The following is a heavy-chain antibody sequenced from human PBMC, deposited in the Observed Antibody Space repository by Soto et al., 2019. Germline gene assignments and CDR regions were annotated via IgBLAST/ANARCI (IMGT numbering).Heavy chain of an antibody. Sequence: QVQLVQSGAEVKKPGASVKVSCKASGYTFTSYDINLVRQATGQGLEWMGWMNPNSGNTAYAQKFQGRVTMTRNTSISTAYMELSSLRSEDTAVYYCARERTGPNYFDYWGQGTLVTVSS. CDR1: GYTFTSYD. CDR3: ARERTGPNYFDY. D-gene: IGHD1-7*01. J-gene: IGHJ4*02. V-gene: IGHV1-8*01. CDR2: MNPNSGNT.